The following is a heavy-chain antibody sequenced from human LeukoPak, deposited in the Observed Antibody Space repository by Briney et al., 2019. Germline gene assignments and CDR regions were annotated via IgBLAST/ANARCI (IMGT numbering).Heavy chain of an antibody. CDR2: ISAYNGNT. Sequence: ASVKVSCKASGYTFTSYGISWVRQAPGQGLEWMGWISAYNGNTNYAQKLQGRVTMTTNTSTSTAYMERRSLRSDDTAVYYCAREYSLYDYVWGSYRSGWFDPWGQGTLVTVSS. CDR1: GYTFTSYG. J-gene: IGHJ5*02. V-gene: IGHV1-18*01. CDR3: AREYSLYDYVWGSYRSGWFDP. D-gene: IGHD3-16*02.